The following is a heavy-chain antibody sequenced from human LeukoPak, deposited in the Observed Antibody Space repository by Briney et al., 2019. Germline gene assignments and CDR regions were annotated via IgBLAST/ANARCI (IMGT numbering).Heavy chain of an antibody. CDR3: ARGISGYDFYYFYYMGV. V-gene: IGHV3-48*03. D-gene: IGHD5-12*01. CDR2: ISSIGSAI. J-gene: IGHJ6*03. Sequence: QPGGSLRLSCAASGFTFSSYEMNWVRQAPGKGLEWVSYISSIGSAIYYADSVKGRFTISRDNAKNSLYLQMNSLRAEDTAVYYCARGISGYDFYYFYYMGVWGKGTTVTVSS. CDR1: GFTFSSYE.